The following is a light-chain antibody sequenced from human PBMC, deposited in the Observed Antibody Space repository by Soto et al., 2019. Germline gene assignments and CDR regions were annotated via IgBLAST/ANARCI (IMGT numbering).Light chain of an antibody. Sequence: EIVLTQSPGTLSMSPGERATLSCRASQSVGRDYLAWFQQKPGQAPRLLIYGTSTRATGVPARFSGSGSGTEFTLTISSLQSEDFAVYYCQQYNNWPPTFGQGTKVDIK. CDR1: QSVGRD. CDR3: QQYNNWPPT. V-gene: IGKV3-15*01. CDR2: GTS. J-gene: IGKJ1*01.